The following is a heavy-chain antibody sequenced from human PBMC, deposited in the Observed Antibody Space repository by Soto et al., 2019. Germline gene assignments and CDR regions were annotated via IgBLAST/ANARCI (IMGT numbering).Heavy chain of an antibody. J-gene: IGHJ6*02. V-gene: IGHV3-48*02. CDR1: GFTLSPYN. D-gene: IGHD2-2*01. CDR3: ARRPDATIKDISYYYALDV. Sequence: GGSLRLSCAASGFTLSPYNMIWVRQAPGKGLQWVSYISSSSNTLYYGDSVRGRFTISRDNAKNSLYLQMNSLRDEDTAVYYCARRPDATIKDISYYYALDVWGQGTTVTVSS. CDR2: ISSSSNTL.